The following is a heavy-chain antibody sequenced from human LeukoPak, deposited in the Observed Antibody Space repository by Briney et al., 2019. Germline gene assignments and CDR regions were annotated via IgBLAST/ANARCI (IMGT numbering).Heavy chain of an antibody. J-gene: IGHJ6*03. CDR1: GGSISSSSYY. D-gene: IGHD3-3*01. Sequence: SETLSLTCTVSGGSISSSSYYWGWIRQPPGKGLEWIGSIYYSGITYYNPSLKSRVTISVDTSKNQFSLKLSSVTAADTAVYYCARTRSDFWSGYYYYYYYMDVWGKGTTVTVSS. CDR2: IYYSGIT. CDR3: ARTRSDFWSGYYYYYYYMDV. V-gene: IGHV4-39*01.